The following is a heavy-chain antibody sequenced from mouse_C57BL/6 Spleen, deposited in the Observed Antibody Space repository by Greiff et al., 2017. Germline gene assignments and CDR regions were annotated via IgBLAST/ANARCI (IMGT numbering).Heavy chain of an antibody. V-gene: IGHV14-4*01. CDR3: TTYGTKAMDY. CDR1: GFNIKDDY. CDR2: IDPENGDT. Sequence: EVKLVESGAELVRPGASVKLSCTASGFNIKDDYMHWVKQRPEQGLEWIGWIDPENGDTEYASKFQGKATITADTSSNTAYLQLSSLTSEDTAVYYCTTYGTKAMDYWGQGTSVTVSS. D-gene: IGHD4-1*01. J-gene: IGHJ4*01.